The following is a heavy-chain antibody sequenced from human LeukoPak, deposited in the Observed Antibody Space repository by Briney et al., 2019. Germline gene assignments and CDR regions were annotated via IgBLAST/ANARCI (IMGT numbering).Heavy chain of an antibody. V-gene: IGHV1-8*01. CDR3: ARGTQYCTSASCYNF. D-gene: IGHD2-2*02. CDR2: MNPNSGNT. J-gene: IGHJ4*02. CDR1: GYTFTSYD. Sequence: ASVKVSCKASGYTFTSYDINWVRQAARQGLEWMGWMNPNSGNTGNAQKFQGRVTMTRSTSINTAYMELDGLTSDDTAVYYCARGTQYCTSASCYNFWGQETLVTVSS.